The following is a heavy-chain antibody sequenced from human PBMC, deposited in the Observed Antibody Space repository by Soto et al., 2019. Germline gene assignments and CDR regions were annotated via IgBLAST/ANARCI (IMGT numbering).Heavy chain of an antibody. J-gene: IGHJ5*02. CDR3: ARVGKDTIFGTDWFDP. CDR2: INHSGST. V-gene: IGHV4-34*01. D-gene: IGHD3-3*01. CDR1: GGSFSGYY. Sequence: PSETLSLTCAVYGGSFSGYYWSWIRQPPGKGLEWIGEINHSGSTNYNPSLKSRVTISVDTSKNQFSLKLSSVTAADTAVYYCARVGKDTIFGTDWFDPWGQGTLVTVSS.